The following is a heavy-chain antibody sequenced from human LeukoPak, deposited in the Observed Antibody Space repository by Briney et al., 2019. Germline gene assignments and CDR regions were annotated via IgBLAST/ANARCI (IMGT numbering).Heavy chain of an antibody. D-gene: IGHD3-22*01. CDR3: ARASVVVITYGYYFDY. Sequence: PSQTLSLTCAVPSDSISSGGYSWSWIRQPPGKGLEWIGYIYYSGSTNYNPSLKSRVTISVDTSKNQFSLKLSSVTAADTAVYYCARASVVVITYGYYFDYWGQGTLVTVSS. V-gene: IGHV4-61*08. CDR2: IYYSGST. CDR1: SDSISSGGYS. J-gene: IGHJ4*02.